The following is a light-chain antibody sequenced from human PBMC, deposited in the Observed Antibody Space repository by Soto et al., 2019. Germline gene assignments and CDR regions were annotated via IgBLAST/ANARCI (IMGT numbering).Light chain of an antibody. CDR3: MQALHTQT. J-gene: IGKJ3*01. CDR1: QSLLHSNGYNY. CDR2: LGS. Sequence: DIVMTQSPLSLPVTPGEPASITCRSSQSLLHSNGYNYLDWYLQKPGQSPQLLIYLGSNRASGVDDRFSGSGSGTDFTLKISRVEAEDVGFYYCMQALHTQTFGPGTKVDIK. V-gene: IGKV2-28*01.